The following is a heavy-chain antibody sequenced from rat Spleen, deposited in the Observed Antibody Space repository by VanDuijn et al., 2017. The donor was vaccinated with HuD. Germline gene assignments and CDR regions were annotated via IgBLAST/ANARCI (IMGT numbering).Heavy chain of an antibody. V-gene: IGHV5-25*01. CDR1: GFTFSNYD. Sequence: EVQLVESGGGLVQPGRSLKLSCAASGFTFSNYDMAWVRQAPTKGLEWVASISTSGGSTYYRDSVKGRFTVSRDNAKSTLYLQMDSLRSEDTATYYCARGTMGITNYFDYWGQGVMVTVSS. CDR3: ARGTMGITNYFDY. D-gene: IGHD1-9*01. J-gene: IGHJ2*01. CDR2: ISTSGGST.